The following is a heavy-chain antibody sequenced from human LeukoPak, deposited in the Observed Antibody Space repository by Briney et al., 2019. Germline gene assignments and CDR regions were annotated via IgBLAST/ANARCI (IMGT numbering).Heavy chain of an antibody. Sequence: GGSLRLSCAASEFSFSSYWMSWVRRAPGKGLEWVGFIRSNLYGGTPEYAASVKGRFTISRDDSNSIAYLEMDSLKTDDTAVYYCTRDQTPYYWGQGTLVTVSS. V-gene: IGHV3-49*04. J-gene: IGHJ4*02. CDR2: IRSNLYGGTP. CDR3: TRDQTPYY. CDR1: EFSFSSYW.